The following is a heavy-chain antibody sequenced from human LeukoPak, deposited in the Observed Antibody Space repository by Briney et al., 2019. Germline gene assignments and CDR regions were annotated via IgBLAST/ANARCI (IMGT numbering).Heavy chain of an antibody. CDR3: ARDRDIVVDRGWFDL. V-gene: IGHV4-34*01. J-gene: IGHJ5*02. CDR1: GGSFSTYY. D-gene: IGHD2-15*01. Sequence: SETLSLTCAVYGGSFSTYYWGWIRQPPGKGLEWLGEINHSGSTNYNPSLKGRVTISVDTSKNQFSLKLSSVTAADTAVYYCARDRDIVVDRGWFDLWGQGTLVTVSS. CDR2: INHSGST.